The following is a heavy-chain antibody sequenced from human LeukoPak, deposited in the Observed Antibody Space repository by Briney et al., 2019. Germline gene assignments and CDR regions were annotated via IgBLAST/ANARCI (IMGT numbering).Heavy chain of an antibody. CDR1: GASFSSGDQY. D-gene: IGHD3-22*01. J-gene: IGHJ4*02. CDR2: LHPSGNL. CDR3: SRGPDSRKLGY. Sequence: SQTLSLTCTVSGASFSSGDQYWNWIRQSPGKGLEWIGSLHPSGNLYNNPSLESRVTMSVDTSKNQFSLNLNSVTAADTAVYFCSRGPDSRKLGYWGQGSLVTVCS. V-gene: IGHV4-31*03.